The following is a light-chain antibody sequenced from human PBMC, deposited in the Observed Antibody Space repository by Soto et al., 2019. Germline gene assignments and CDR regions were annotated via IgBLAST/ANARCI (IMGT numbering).Light chain of an antibody. Sequence: DIQMTQCPSTLSASVGDRVTITCRAIQSIGSWLAWYQQKPGNAPKLLIYKASSLQSGVPSRFSGSGSGTEFTLTISSLQPDDFATYYCQQYDRGVTFAGGTKVDIK. CDR3: QQYDRGVT. CDR2: KAS. CDR1: QSIGSW. V-gene: IGKV1-5*03. J-gene: IGKJ4*01.